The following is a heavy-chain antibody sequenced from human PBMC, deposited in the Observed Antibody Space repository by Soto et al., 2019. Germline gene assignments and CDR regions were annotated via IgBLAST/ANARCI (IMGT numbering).Heavy chain of an antibody. CDR1: ASTFSNYI. V-gene: IGHV3-30*14. CDR3: ARNYYDSGGGFDY. J-gene: IGHJ4*02. Sequence: GGSLRLSCAASASTFSNYIMHWVRQAPGKGLEWVAFISYDGSNSNYADFVEGRFTISRDNSKNTLYLQMNSLRAEDTAVYYCARNYYDSGGGFDYWGQGTLVTVSS. CDR2: ISYDGSNS. D-gene: IGHD3-22*01.